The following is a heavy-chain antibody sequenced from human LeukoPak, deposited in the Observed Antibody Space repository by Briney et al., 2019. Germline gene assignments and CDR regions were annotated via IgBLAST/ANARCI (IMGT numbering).Heavy chain of an antibody. CDR1: GFTFSSYS. CDR2: ISSSSSYI. V-gene: IGHV3-21*01. D-gene: IGHD6-19*01. CDR3: AEWDSSGLVRGY. J-gene: IGHJ4*02. Sequence: GGSLRLSCAASGFTFSSYSMNWVRQAPGKGLEWVSSISSSSSYIYYADSVKGRFTISRDNAKNSLYLQMNSLRAEDTAVYYCAEWDSSGLVRGYWGQGTLVTISS.